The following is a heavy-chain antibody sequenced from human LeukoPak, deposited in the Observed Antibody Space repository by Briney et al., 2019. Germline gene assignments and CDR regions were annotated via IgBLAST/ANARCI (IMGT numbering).Heavy chain of an antibody. Sequence: GGSLRLSCAASGFTFSSYATSWVRQAPGKGLEWVSAISGSGGSTYYADSVKGRFTISRDNSKNTLYLQMNSLRAEDTAVYYCAKDLSPYDSSGYYFGYWGQGTLVTVSS. CDR1: GFTFSSYA. D-gene: IGHD3-22*01. CDR3: AKDLSPYDSSGYYFGY. V-gene: IGHV3-23*01. J-gene: IGHJ4*02. CDR2: ISGSGGST.